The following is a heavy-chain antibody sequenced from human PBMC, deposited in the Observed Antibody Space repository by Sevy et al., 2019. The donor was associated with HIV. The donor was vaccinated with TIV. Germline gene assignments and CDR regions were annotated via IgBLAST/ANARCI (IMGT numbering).Heavy chain of an antibody. Sequence: GGSLRLSCAASGFTFSSYWMSWVRQAPGKGLEWVANIKQDGSAKYYVDSVKGRFTISRDNAKNSLYLQMNSRRAEDTAVYYCAREVAIAAAGKMDVWGQATTVTVSS. CDR3: AREVAIAAAGKMDV. CDR1: GFTFSSYW. CDR2: IKQDGSAK. J-gene: IGHJ6*02. V-gene: IGHV3-7*01. D-gene: IGHD6-13*01.